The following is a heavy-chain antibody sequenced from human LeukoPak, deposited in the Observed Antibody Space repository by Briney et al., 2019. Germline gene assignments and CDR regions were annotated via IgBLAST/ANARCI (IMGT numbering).Heavy chain of an antibody. CDR3: AKCTMVRGGPLDY. Sequence: PGRSLRLSCAASGFTFSSYGMHWVRQAPGKGLEWVAVISYDGSNKYYADSVKGRFTISRDNSKNTLYLQMNSLRAEDTAVCYCAKCTMVRGGPLDYWGQGTLVTVSS. V-gene: IGHV3-30*18. D-gene: IGHD3-10*01. CDR1: GFTFSSYG. CDR2: ISYDGSNK. J-gene: IGHJ4*02.